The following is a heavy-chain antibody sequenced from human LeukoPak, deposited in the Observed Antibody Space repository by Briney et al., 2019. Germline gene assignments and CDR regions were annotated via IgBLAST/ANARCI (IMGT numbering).Heavy chain of an antibody. D-gene: IGHD5-24*01. CDR2: IYYSGST. CDR1: GGSISSYY. CDR3: ARQRDGYNIFDN. V-gene: IGHV4-59*08. Sequence: SETLSLTCTVSGGSISSYYWNWIRQPPGKGLEWIGYIYYSGSTSYSPSLKSRVTMSVDTCKNQFSLKLRSVTAADTAVYHCARQRDGYNIFDNWGQGTLVTVSS. J-gene: IGHJ4*02.